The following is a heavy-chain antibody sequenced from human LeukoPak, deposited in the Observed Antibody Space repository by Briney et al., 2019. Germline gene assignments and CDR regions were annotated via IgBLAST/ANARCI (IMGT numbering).Heavy chain of an antibody. D-gene: IGHD3-10*01. V-gene: IGHV1-24*01. CDR3: ATSLWFGSPDAVDH. CDR2: FDPEDGET. Sequence: ASVKVSCKVSGYTLTELSMHWVRQAPGKGLEWMGGFDPEDGETIYAQKFQGRVTMTEDTSTDTAYMELSSLRSEDTAVYYCATSLWFGSPDAVDHWGQGTLVTVSS. CDR1: GYTLTELS. J-gene: IGHJ4*02.